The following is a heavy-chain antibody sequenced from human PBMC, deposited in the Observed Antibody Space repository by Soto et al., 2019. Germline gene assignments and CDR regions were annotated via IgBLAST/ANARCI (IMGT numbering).Heavy chain of an antibody. CDR2: INAGNGNT. Sequence: ASVKVSCKASGYTSTSYAMHWVRQAPGQRLEWMGWINAGNGNTKYSQKFQGRVTITRDTSASTAYMELSSLRSEDTAVYYCARDQMVRNWFDPWGQGTLVTVSS. J-gene: IGHJ5*02. CDR3: ARDQMVRNWFDP. D-gene: IGHD2-8*01. V-gene: IGHV1-3*01. CDR1: GYTSTSYA.